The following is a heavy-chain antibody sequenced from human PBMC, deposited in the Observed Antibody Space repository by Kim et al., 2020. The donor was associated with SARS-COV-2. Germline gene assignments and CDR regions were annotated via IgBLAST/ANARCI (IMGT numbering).Heavy chain of an antibody. J-gene: IGHJ6*02. CDR3: ARSHTSGWYGMDV. Sequence: ASVKVSCKASGYTFTTYAIHWVRQAPGQRLEWMGWINTGDGDTKYSQKFQGRVTISRDTTASTASMELRSLTSEDTAGYYCARSHTSGWYGMDVWGQGTT. V-gene: IGHV1-3*04. CDR2: INTGDGDT. D-gene: IGHD6-19*01. CDR1: GYTFTTYA.